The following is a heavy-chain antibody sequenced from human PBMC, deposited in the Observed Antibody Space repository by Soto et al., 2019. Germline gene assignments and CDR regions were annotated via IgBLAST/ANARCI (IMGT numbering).Heavy chain of an antibody. CDR2: ISSGGEYL. J-gene: IGHJ6*02. CDR1: GLTFSTYG. Sequence: EVQLVESGGGLVQPGGSLRLSCAASGLTFSTYGMNWVRQAPGKGLEWVSSISSGGEYLDYADSVKGRLTISRDNAKTSLYLQLDSLRVEDTAVYYCAPDGAAGAVMGVWGQGTTVTVSS. V-gene: IGHV3-21*06. D-gene: IGHD6-13*01. CDR3: APDGAAGAVMGV.